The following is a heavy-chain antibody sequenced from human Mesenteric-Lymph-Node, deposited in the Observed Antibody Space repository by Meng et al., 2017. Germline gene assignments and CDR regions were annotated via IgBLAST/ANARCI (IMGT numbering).Heavy chain of an antibody. D-gene: IGHD5-24*01. V-gene: IGHV3-21*01. CDR3: ARNVRLRDGYNSDY. CDR1: GFTFSSYS. CDR2: ISSSSSYI. Sequence: EVQLVESGGGLVKPGGSQRLSCAASGFTFSSYSMNWVRQAPGKGLEWVSSISSSSSYIYYADSVKGRFTISRDNAKNSLYLQMNSLRAEDTAVYYCARNVRLRDGYNSDYWGQGTLVTVSS. J-gene: IGHJ4*02.